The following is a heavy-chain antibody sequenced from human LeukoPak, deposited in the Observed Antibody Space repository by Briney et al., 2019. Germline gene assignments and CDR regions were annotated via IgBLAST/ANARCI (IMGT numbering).Heavy chain of an antibody. Sequence: GGSLRLSCAASGFTFSSYEMNWVRQAPGEGLEWISCISSSGSPIYYADSVKGRFTISRDNAKNSLYLQMNSLRAEDTAVYYCAKVPTQYSGYRDDAFDIWGQGTMVTVSS. D-gene: IGHD5-12*01. J-gene: IGHJ3*02. CDR3: AKVPTQYSGYRDDAFDI. CDR2: ISSSGSPI. V-gene: IGHV3-48*03. CDR1: GFTFSSYE.